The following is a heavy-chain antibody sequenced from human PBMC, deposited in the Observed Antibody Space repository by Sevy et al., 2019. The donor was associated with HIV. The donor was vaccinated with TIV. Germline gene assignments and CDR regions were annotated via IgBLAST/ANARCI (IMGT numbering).Heavy chain of an antibody. J-gene: IGHJ2*01. Sequence: SETLSLTCTVSGGSISSSNYYWGWLRRPPGKGLEWIGSIYYSGSTYYNPSLKSRVTISVDTSKNQFSLKLSSVTAADTAVYYCARLRLIDYYGSGSAYWYFDLWGRGTLVTVSS. D-gene: IGHD3-10*01. CDR3: ARLRLIDYYGSGSAYWYFDL. CDR1: GGSISSSNYY. V-gene: IGHV4-39*01. CDR2: IYYSGST.